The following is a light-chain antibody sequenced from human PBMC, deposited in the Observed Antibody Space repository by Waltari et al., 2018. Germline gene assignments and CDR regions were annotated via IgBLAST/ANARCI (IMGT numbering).Light chain of an antibody. J-gene: IGLJ2*01. Sequence: QSALTQPASVSGSPGQSITISFTGTTPDRHAYTLVSWYQVHPGSTPKVLLFDVSNRPSGVSRRFSGSKSRSTASLTISGLQAEDEADYYCCSYTKTKTVVFGGGTKVTVL. V-gene: IGLV2-14*03. CDR2: DVS. CDR3: CSYTKTKTVV. CDR1: TPDRHAYTL.